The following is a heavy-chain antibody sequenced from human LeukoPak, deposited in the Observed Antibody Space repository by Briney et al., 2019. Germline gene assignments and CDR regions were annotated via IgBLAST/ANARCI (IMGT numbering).Heavy chain of an antibody. CDR2: IKQDGSEK. J-gene: IGHJ4*02. CDR3: GRVSESLVNGGVSWSFDN. D-gene: IGHD2-15*01. V-gene: IGHV3-7*03. Sequence: GGSQRLSCAASGFTFSSYWMSWVRQAPGKGLEWVANIKQDGSEKCYVDSVKGRFTISRDNAKNSLYLQMNSLRAEDTAVYYCGRVSESLVNGGVSWSFDNWGQGTLVTVSS. CDR1: GFTFSSYW.